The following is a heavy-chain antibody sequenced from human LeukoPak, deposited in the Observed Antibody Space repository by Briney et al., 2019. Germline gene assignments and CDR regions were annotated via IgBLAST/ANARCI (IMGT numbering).Heavy chain of an antibody. CDR3: ARERFLDNWFDP. CDR1: GGSFSGYY. J-gene: IGHJ5*02. Sequence: SETLSLTCAVYGGSFSGYYWSWIRQPPGKGLEWIGEINHSGSTNYNPSLKSRVTISVGTSKNQFSLKLSSVTAADTAVYYCARERFLDNWFDPWGQGTLVTVSS. D-gene: IGHD3-3*01. CDR2: INHSGST. V-gene: IGHV4-34*01.